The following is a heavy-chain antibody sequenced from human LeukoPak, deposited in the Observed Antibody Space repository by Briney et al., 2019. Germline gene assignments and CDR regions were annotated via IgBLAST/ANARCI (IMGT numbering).Heavy chain of an antibody. CDR2: IYYSGST. D-gene: IGHD1-26*01. V-gene: IGHV4-59*01. Sequence: PSETLSLTCTVSGGSISSYYWSWIRQPPGKGLEWIGYIYYSGSTNYNPSLKSRVTISVDTSKNQFSLKLSSVTAADTAVYYCAREVGATRSLYYYYYMDVWGKGTTVTASS. CDR3: AREVGATRSLYYYYYMDV. CDR1: GGSISSYY. J-gene: IGHJ6*03.